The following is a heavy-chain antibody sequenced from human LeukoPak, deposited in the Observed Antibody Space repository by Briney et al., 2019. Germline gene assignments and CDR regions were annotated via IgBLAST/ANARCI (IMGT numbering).Heavy chain of an antibody. CDR2: ISSSSSYI. J-gene: IGHJ4*02. V-gene: IGHV3-21*01. Sequence: GGALRLSCAASGYTCSSSSMYWVRPAPGKGLEWVSSISSSSSYIYYAASVKGRFTISRDNAKNSLYLQMNSLRAEDTAVYYCARGVALSDYWGQGTLVTVSS. CDR3: ARGVALSDY. CDR1: GYTCSSSS. D-gene: IGHD3-3*01.